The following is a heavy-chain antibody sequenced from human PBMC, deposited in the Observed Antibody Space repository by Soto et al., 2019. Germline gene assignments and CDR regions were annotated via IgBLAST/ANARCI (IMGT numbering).Heavy chain of an antibody. CDR1: GFSLSNAGLG. CDR2: IFSNDET. V-gene: IGHV2-26*04. D-gene: IGHD6-13*01. J-gene: IGHJ5*02. Sequence: QVTVKESGPVLVKPTEPLTLTCTVSGFSLSNAGLGVSWIRQPPGKALEWLAHIFSNDETSYSTSLKSRLTISNDTSKSQVVLTMTNMDPVDTATYYCASTYSTSWYWFDPWGQGTLVTVSS. CDR3: ASTYSTSWYWFDP.